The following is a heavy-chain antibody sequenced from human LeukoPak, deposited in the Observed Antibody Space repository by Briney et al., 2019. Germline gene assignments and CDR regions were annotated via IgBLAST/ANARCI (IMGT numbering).Heavy chain of an antibody. V-gene: IGHV3-23*01. D-gene: IGHD6-19*01. CDR2: ISGSGSST. CDR1: GFTFSSYA. J-gene: IGHJ4*02. Sequence: PGGSLRLSCAASGFTFSSYAMNWVRQGPGKGLERVSDISGSGSSTYYADSVKGRLTISRDNSKNTLYLQMNSLRAEDTAVYYCAKDSDSSGWYFDYWGQGTLVTVSS. CDR3: AKDSDSSGWYFDY.